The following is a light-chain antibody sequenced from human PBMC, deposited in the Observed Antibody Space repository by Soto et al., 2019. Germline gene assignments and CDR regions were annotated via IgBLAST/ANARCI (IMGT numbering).Light chain of an antibody. Sequence: QSALTQPASVSGSPGQSITVSCTGTSSDVGGYNYVSWYQQHPGKAPKLMIYEVSNRPSGVSNRFSGSKSGNTASLTISGLQAEDEAEYYCSSYTNINTRACVFXTGTKVTVL. CDR3: SSYTNINTRACV. V-gene: IGLV2-14*01. CDR2: EVS. J-gene: IGLJ1*01. CDR1: SSDVGGYNY.